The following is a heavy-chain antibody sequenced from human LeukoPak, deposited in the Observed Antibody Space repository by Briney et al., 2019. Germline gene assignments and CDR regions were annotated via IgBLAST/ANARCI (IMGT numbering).Heavy chain of an antibody. Sequence: SQTLSLTCAISGDIVSSNSATWNWIRQSPSRGLEWLGRTYYRSKWYKYYTVSVKGRITINPDTSKNQFSLQLNSVTPEDTAVYYCARGPSYFQHWGQGTLVTVSS. J-gene: IGHJ1*01. CDR3: ARGPSYFQH. V-gene: IGHV6-1*01. CDR1: GDIVSSNSAT. CDR2: TYYRSKWYK.